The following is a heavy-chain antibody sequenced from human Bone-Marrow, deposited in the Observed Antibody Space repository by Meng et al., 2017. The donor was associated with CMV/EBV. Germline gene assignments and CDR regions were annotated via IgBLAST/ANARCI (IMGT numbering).Heavy chain of an antibody. V-gene: IGHV1-2*02. J-gene: IGHJ4*02. D-gene: IGHD3-3*01. CDR1: GYTFIGYF. CDR3: ARTIFGASPSVDY. CDR2: INPNSGGT. Sequence: ASVKVSCKASGYTFIGYFMYWVRQAPGQGLEWMGWINPNSGGTNYAQKFQGRVTMTMDTSISTAYIELSRLTSDDTAVYYCARTIFGASPSVDYWGQGTLVTVSS.